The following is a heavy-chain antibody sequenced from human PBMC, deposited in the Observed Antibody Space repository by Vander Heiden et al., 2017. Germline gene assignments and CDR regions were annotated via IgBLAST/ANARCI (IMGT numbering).Heavy chain of an antibody. D-gene: IGHD6-13*01. CDR1: GGTISRYA. J-gene: IGHJ4*02. V-gene: IGHV1-69*01. Sequence: QVQLVQSGAEVKKPGSSVKVSCKASGGTISRYALSWVRQAPGQGLEWMGGIIPIFGTANDAQKFQGRVTITADESTSTAYMELSSLRSEDTAVYYCARDLIAAAGTQAASGGSGDYWGQGTLVTVSS. CDR2: IIPIFGTA. CDR3: ARDLIAAAGTQAASGGSGDY.